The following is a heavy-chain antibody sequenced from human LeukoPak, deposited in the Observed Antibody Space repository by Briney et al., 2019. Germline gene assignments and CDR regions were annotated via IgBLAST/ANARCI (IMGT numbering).Heavy chain of an antibody. Sequence: SETLSLTCTVSGGSISSYYWSWIRQSPGKGLEGIGYIYYSGSTNYNPSLKSRVTISVDTSKNQFSLKLSSVTAADPAVYYCARWTTVVTPRYYYGMDVWGQGTTVTVSS. CDR2: IYYSGST. CDR3: ARWTTVVTPRYYYGMDV. J-gene: IGHJ6*02. D-gene: IGHD4-23*01. CDR1: GGSISSYY. V-gene: IGHV4-59*01.